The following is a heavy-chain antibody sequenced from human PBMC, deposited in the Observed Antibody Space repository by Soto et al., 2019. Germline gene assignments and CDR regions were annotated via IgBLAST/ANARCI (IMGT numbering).Heavy chain of an antibody. Sequence: ASETLSLTCTVSGGSISSGDYYWSWIRQPPGKGLEWIGYIYYSGSTYYNPSLKSRVTISVDTSKNQFSLKLSSVTAADTAVYYCARLGFLEWFHNWFEPWGQGTLVTVSS. J-gene: IGHJ5*02. CDR3: ARLGFLEWFHNWFEP. V-gene: IGHV4-30-4*01. CDR1: GGSISSGDYY. CDR2: IYYSGST. D-gene: IGHD3-3*01.